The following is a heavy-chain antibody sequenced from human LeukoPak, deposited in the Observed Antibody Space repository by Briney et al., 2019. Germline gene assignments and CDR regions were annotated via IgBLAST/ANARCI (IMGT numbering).Heavy chain of an antibody. CDR2: IRSKAYGETA. V-gene: IGHV3-49*03. CDR3: TRDRGAYNLYDY. J-gene: IGHJ4*02. D-gene: IGHD1-1*01. Sequence: GGSLRLSCTASGFTFGDYAMSWIRQAPGKGLEWVGFIRSKAYGETADYAASVKGRFTISRDDSKAIAYLQMNSLKTEDTAVYHCTRDRGAYNLYDYWGQGTLVAVSS. CDR1: GFTFGDYA.